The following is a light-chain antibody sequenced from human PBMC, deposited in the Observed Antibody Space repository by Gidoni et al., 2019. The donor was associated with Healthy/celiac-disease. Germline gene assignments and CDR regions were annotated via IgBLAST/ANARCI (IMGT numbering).Light chain of an antibody. J-gene: IGKJ2*01. CDR1: QRVSSY. CDR3: QQRSNWLYT. V-gene: IGKV3-11*01. Sequence: DIVLTQSPATLSLSPGQRATLSCRANQRVSSYLAWYQQKPGQAPRLLIDDASNRATGIPARCSGSGAGTDFTLTISSQEPEDFAVYYCQQRSNWLYTFGQGTKLEIK. CDR2: DAS.